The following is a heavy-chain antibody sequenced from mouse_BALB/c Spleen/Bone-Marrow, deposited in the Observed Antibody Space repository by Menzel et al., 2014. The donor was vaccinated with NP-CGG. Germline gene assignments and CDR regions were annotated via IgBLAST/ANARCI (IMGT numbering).Heavy chain of an antibody. CDR3: VRGDASYDFDY. J-gene: IGHJ2*01. D-gene: IGHD2-12*01. CDR1: GFSFSYYA. CDR2: ISSGAIT. Sequence: EVMLVESGGGLVKPGGSLKLSCAASGFSFSYYAMSWVRQTPEKRLEWVASISSGAITYYPDSVKGRFTISRDNARNILYLLMSSLRSEDTSMYYCVRGDASYDFDYWGQGTALTVSS. V-gene: IGHV5-6-5*01.